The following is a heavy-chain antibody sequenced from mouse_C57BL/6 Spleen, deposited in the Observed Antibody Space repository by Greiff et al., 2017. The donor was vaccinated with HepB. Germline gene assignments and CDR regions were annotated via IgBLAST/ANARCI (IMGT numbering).Heavy chain of an antibody. CDR3: AGGYYYGSSPYYAMDY. Sequence: QVQLQQSGPELVKPGASVKISCKASGYAFSSSWMNWVKQRPGKGLEWIGRIYPGDGDTNYNGKFKGKATLTADKSSSTAYMQLSSLTSEDSAVYFCAGGYYYGSSPYYAMDYWGQGTSVTVSS. V-gene: IGHV1-82*01. D-gene: IGHD1-1*01. J-gene: IGHJ4*01. CDR1: GYAFSSSW. CDR2: IYPGDGDT.